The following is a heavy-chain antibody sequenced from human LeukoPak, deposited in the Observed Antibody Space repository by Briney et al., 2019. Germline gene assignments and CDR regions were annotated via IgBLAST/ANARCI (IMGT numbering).Heavy chain of an antibody. J-gene: IGHJ5*02. CDR3: ARHYGP. CDR2: IYYSGST. D-gene: IGHD3-10*01. V-gene: IGHV4-59*08. CDR1: GGSISGYY. Sequence: PSETLSLTCTVSGGSISGYYWSWIRQPPGKGLEWIGYIYYSGSTNYKPSLKSRITISVDTSKNQFSLKLSSVTAADTAVYYRARHYGPWGQGTLVTVSS.